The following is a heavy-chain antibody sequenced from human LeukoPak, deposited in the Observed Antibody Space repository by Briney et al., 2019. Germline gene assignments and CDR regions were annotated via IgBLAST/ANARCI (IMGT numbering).Heavy chain of an antibody. D-gene: IGHD6-13*01. J-gene: IGHJ4*02. CDR1: GFTFSRHW. Sequence: GGSLRLSCAASGFTFSRHWMSWVRQAPGKGLEWVANIKEDGSEKYYVDSMKGRFTISRDNARNSLYLQMNGLRAEDTAVYYCAREVHAAVTDFDYWGQGTLVTVSS. CDR2: IKEDGSEK. CDR3: AREVHAAVTDFDY. V-gene: IGHV3-7*01.